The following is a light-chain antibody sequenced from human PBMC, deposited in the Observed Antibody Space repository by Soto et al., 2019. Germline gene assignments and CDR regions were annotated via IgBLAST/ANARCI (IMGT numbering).Light chain of an antibody. V-gene: IGLV1-44*01. CDR2: SDN. CDR3: STWDDSLNGVV. J-gene: IGLJ2*01. CDR1: SSNIGSNT. Sequence: QSVLTQPPSASGTPGQRVTISCSGGSSNIGSNTLNWYQQVPGTAPKVLIYSDNQRPSGVPDRFSGSKSGTSASLAISGLQSEDEADYYCSTWDDSLNGVVFGGGTKLTVL.